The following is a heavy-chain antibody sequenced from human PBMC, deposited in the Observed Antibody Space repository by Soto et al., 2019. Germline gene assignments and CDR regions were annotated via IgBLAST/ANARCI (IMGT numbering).Heavy chain of an antibody. CDR1: GFTFSSYA. CDR2: ISYDGSNK. J-gene: IGHJ5*02. D-gene: IGHD6-19*01. V-gene: IGHV3-30-3*01. CDR3: ARDLEVAVAVA. Sequence: QVQLVESGGGVVQPGRYLRLSCAASGFTFSSYAMHWVRQAPGKGLEWVAVISYDGSNKYYADSVKGRFTLSRDNSKNTLYLQMNSLRAEDTAVYYCARDLEVAVAVAWGQGTLVTVSS.